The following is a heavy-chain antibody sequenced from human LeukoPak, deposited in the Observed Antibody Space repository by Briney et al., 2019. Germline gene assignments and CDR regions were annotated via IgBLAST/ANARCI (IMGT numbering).Heavy chain of an antibody. Sequence: PSETLSLTCTVSGYSISSGYYWGWIRQPPGKGLEWIGSIYYSGSTYYNPSLKSRVTISLDTSKNQFSLKLSSVTAADTAVYYCARDRRGSYPYYFDYWGQGTLVTVSS. D-gene: IGHD1-26*01. V-gene: IGHV4-38-2*02. CDR3: ARDRRGSYPYYFDY. CDR1: GYSISSGYY. CDR2: IYYSGST. J-gene: IGHJ4*02.